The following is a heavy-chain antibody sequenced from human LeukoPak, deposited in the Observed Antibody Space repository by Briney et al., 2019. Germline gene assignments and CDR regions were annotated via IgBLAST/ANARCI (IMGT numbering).Heavy chain of an antibody. CDR2: INPNTGDT. J-gene: IGHJ4*02. Sequence: ASVKVSCKASGYNLISYYMHWVRQAPGQGLEWMGWINPNTGDTKYAQKFQARVSLTRDTSISTAYMELSSLSSDDTAIYYCARDQQESYWNPGYWGQGTLVTVSS. V-gene: IGHV1-2*02. CDR3: ARDQQESYWNPGY. CDR1: GYNLISYY. D-gene: IGHD1-1*01.